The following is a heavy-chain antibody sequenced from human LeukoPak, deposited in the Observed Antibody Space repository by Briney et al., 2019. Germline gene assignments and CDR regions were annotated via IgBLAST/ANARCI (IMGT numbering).Heavy chain of an antibody. Sequence: ETLSLTCAVYGGSFSGYYWGWIRQAPGKGLEWVSAISGSGGSTYYADSVKGRFTISRDNSKNTLYLQMNSLRAEDTAIYYCAKGYRVGASPYYYYYMDVWGKGTTVTVSS. CDR2: ISGSGGST. D-gene: IGHD1-26*01. CDR1: GGSFSGYY. J-gene: IGHJ6*03. CDR3: AKGYRVGASPYYYYYMDV. V-gene: IGHV3-23*01.